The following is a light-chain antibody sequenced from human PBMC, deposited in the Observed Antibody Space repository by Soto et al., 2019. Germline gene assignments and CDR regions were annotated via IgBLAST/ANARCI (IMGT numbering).Light chain of an antibody. V-gene: IGLV3-21*02. Sequence: SYELTQPPSVSVAPGQTARINCGGNNIGSKNVHWYQQKPGRAPVLVVYDDSDRPSGIPDRFSGSNSGSTATLTINRVEAGDEADYYCQVWDGNRDHPIFGGGTKLTVL. J-gene: IGLJ2*01. CDR2: DDS. CDR1: NIGSKN. CDR3: QVWDGNRDHPI.